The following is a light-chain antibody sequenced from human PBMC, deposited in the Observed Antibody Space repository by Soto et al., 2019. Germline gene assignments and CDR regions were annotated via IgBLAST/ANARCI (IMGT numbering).Light chain of an antibody. Sequence: QSVLTQPPSASGSTGQSVTISCTGPSSDVGGYNYVSWYQQHPGKAPKLMIYEVSKRPSGVPDRFSGSKSGNTASLTVSGLQAEDEADYYCSSYAVSLYVFGTGTKLTVL. CDR3: SSYAVSLYV. J-gene: IGLJ1*01. CDR2: EVS. V-gene: IGLV2-8*01. CDR1: SSDVGGYNY.